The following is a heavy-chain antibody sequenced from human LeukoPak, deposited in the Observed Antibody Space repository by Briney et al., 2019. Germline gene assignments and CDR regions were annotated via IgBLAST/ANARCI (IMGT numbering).Heavy chain of an antibody. CDR1: GYTFTSFG. D-gene: IGHD7-27*01. CDR2: INPNSGGT. Sequence: ASVKVSCKASGYTFTSFGISWVRQAPGQGLEWMGWINPNSGGTNYAQEFQGRVTMTRDTSISTAYMELSRLRSDDTAVYYCARGKRGTLDGYWGQGTLVTVSS. J-gene: IGHJ4*02. V-gene: IGHV1-2*02. CDR3: ARGKRGTLDGY.